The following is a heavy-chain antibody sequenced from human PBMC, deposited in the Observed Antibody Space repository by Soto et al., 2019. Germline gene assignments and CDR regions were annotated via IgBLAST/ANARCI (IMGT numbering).Heavy chain of an antibody. D-gene: IGHD3-22*01. V-gene: IGHV3-30-3*01. J-gene: IGHJ3*02. CDR1: GFTFSSYA. Sequence: QVQLVESGGGVVQPGRSLRLSCAASGFTFSSYAMHWVRQAPGKGLEWVAVISYDGSNKYYADSVKGRFTISRDNSKNTLYLQMNSLRAEDTAVYYCASPRANYYDSSGYYAFDIWGQGTMVTVSS. CDR3: ASPRANYYDSSGYYAFDI. CDR2: ISYDGSNK.